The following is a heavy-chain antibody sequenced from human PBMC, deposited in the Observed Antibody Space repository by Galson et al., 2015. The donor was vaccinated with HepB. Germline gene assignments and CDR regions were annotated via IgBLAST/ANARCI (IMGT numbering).Heavy chain of an antibody. D-gene: IGHD2-15*01. Sequence: SVKVSCKASGYVFTNFYIHWVRQAPGQGLEWMGWINGGNGDTEYSREVQDRVTISRDTSATTVYAELSGLRSEDTAVYYRARGSEAMVVEYYYAMDVWGQGTTVTVSS. CDR3: ARGSEAMVVEYYYAMDV. CDR1: GYVFTNFY. V-gene: IGHV1-3*03. J-gene: IGHJ6*02. CDR2: INGGNGDT.